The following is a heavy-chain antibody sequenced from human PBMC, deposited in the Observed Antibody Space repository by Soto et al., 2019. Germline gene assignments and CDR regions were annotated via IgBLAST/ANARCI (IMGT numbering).Heavy chain of an antibody. D-gene: IGHD3-16*02. CDR2: ISDSGDRT. CDR1: GFTLSMSA. CDR3: AKDRGIIVKAADAFDV. V-gene: IGHV3-23*01. J-gene: IGHJ3*01. Sequence: PGGSLRLSCAFYGFTLSMSAVNWVRQAPGKGLEWVSYISDSGDRTYYADSVKGRFTISRDRSKKTVSLQMDRLRAEDTAVYYCAKDRGIIVKAADAFDVWGQGTQVTVSS.